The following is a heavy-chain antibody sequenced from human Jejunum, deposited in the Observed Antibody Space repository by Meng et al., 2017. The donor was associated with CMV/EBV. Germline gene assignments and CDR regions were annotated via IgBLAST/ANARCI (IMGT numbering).Heavy chain of an antibody. D-gene: IGHD3-10*01. CDR1: GFAFSNSW. V-gene: IGHV3-74*01. J-gene: IGHJ2*01. CDR3: AREGDGAGNWYFDL. Sequence: ASGFAFSNSWLHWVRQAPGKGLLWVSRISNDATGTSYADSVKGRFTISRDNAKNTLYLEMNTLRAEDTAVYYCAREGDGAGNWYFDLWGRGTLVTVSS. CDR2: ISNDATGT.